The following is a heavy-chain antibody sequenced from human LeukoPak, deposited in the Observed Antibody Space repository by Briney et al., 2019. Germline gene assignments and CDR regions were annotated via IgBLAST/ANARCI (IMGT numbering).Heavy chain of an antibody. D-gene: IGHD2-2*01. CDR1: GGSISSSPYY. CDR2: IYYSGST. V-gene: IGHV4-39*01. Sequence: SETLSLTCTVSGGSISSSPYYWGWIRQPPGKGLEWIGTIYYSGSTYYNPSLKSRVTISVDTSKNQFSLKLSSVTAADTAVYYCARQGRDAYYYYYYMDVWGKGTTVTVSS. CDR3: ARQGRDAYYYYYYMDV. J-gene: IGHJ6*03.